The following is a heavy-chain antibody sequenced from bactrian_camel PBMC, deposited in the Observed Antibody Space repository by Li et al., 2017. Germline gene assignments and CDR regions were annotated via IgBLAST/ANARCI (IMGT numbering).Heavy chain of an antibody. J-gene: IGHJ4*01. V-gene: IGHV3S1*01. Sequence: VQLVESGGGLVQPGGSLRLSCAASGFTYGTYHMTWVRQAPGKGLEWVSTINTRERTYYADSVKGRFTISRDNAKNTLYLQLNSLKTEDTAMYYCARDSTRYTERGRGTQVTVS. CDR3: ARDSTRYTE. D-gene: IGHD2*01. CDR1: GFTYGTYH. CDR2: INTRERT.